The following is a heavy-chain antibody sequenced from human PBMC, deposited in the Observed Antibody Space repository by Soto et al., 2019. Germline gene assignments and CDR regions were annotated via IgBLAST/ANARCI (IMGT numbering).Heavy chain of an antibody. V-gene: IGHV3-66*01. CDR2: VYSGGTT. Sequence: EVQLVESGGGLVQPGGSLRLSCAASGFTVSTYYMKWVRQAPGEGLEWVSVVYSGGTTYYADSVRGRFTISRDNSKSTLFLQMNSLRAEDTAVYYCARGRSASSDFDSWGQGTLVTVSP. J-gene: IGHJ4*02. CDR3: ARGRSASSDFDS. D-gene: IGHD3-10*01. CDR1: GFTVSTYY.